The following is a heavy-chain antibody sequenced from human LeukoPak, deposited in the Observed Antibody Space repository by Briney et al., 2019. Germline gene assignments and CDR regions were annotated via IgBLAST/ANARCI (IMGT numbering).Heavy chain of an antibody. CDR3: ARSNGWYYFDY. CDR1: GGSISRYY. CDR2: IYYIGSP. V-gene: IGHV4-59*01. J-gene: IGHJ4*02. Sequence: PSETLSLTCTVSGGSISRYYWSWIRQPPGKGLEWIGYIYYIGSPNYNPSLKSRVTISVDTSKSQFSPKLSSVTAADTAMYYCARSNGWYYFDYWGQGTLVTVSS. D-gene: IGHD6-19*01.